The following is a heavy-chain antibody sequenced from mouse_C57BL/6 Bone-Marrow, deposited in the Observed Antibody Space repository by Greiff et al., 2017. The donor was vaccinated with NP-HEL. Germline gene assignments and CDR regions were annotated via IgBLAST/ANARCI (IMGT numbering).Heavy chain of an antibody. J-gene: IGHJ2*01. CDR3: ARIYYGSSYLFDY. CDR2: IWTGGGT. D-gene: IGHD1-1*01. Sequence: VQVVESGPGLVAPSQSLSITCTVSGFSLTSYAISWVRQPPGKGLEWLGVIWTGGGTNYNSALKSRLSISKDNSKSQVFLKMNSLQTDDTARYYCARIYYGSSYLFDYWGQGTTLTVSS. V-gene: IGHV2-9-1*01. CDR1: GFSLTSYA.